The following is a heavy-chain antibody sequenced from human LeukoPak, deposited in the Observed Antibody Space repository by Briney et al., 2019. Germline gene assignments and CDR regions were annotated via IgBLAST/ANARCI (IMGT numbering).Heavy chain of an antibody. CDR1: GYTFTSYD. J-gene: IGHJ5*02. CDR3: ARGPVSETTYYDILTGYYTGNWFGP. D-gene: IGHD3-9*01. V-gene: IGHV1-8*01. CDR2: MNPNSGNT. Sequence: ASVKVSCKASGYTFTSYDINWVRQATGQGLEWMGWMNPNSGNTGYAQKFQGRVTMTRNTSISTAYMELSSLRSEDTAVYYCARGPVSETTYYDILTGYYTGNWFGPWGQGTLVTVSS.